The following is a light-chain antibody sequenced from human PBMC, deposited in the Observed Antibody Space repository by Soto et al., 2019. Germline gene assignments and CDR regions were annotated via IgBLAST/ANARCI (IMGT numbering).Light chain of an antibody. V-gene: IGLV2-14*03. CDR2: DVS. J-gene: IGLJ1*01. Sequence: QSVLTQPASVSGSPGQSIAISCTGTSSDVDGYNYVSWYQHHPGKAPKLMIYDVSSRPSGVSNRFSGSKYGNTASLTISGRQAEDEADYYCISYTTISTYVFGTGTKVTVL. CDR1: SSDVDGYNY. CDR3: ISYTTISTYV.